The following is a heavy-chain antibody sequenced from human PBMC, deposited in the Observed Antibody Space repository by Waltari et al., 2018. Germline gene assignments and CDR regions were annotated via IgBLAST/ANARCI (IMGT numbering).Heavy chain of an antibody. V-gene: IGHV4-61*02. CDR2: ISTTGTA. CDR3: ARDLGLDYGSGNFYRNWFDP. D-gene: IGHD3-10*01. J-gene: IGHJ5*02. Sequence: QVQLQESGPGLVRPSQTLSLTCTVSGGSISSVDYFWSWIRQPAGKGLEWIGRISTTGTANYNPSFSSRVTISVDTSKNQFSLNLRSVTAADTAVYYCARDLGLDYGSGNFYRNWFDPWGQGTLVTVSS. CDR1: GGSISSVDYF.